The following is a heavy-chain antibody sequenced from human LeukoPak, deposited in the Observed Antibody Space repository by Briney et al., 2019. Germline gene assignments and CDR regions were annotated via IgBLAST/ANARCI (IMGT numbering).Heavy chain of an antibody. D-gene: IGHD3-22*01. CDR1: GFPFSSYG. J-gene: IGHJ4*02. Sequence: GGSLRLSCAASGFPFSSYGMHWVRQAPGKGLKWVAYIRYDGNNKYHADSVKGRFTISRDNSKSTLYLQMNSLRAEDTAVYYCAKSTDYYDSSGYYFGTNYFDYWGQGTLVTVSS. CDR2: IRYDGNNK. V-gene: IGHV3-30*02. CDR3: AKSTDYYDSSGYYFGTNYFDY.